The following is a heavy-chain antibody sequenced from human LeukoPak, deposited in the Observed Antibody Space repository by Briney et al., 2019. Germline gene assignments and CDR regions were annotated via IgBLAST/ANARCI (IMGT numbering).Heavy chain of an antibody. D-gene: IGHD3-22*01. CDR3: ARQSDSSGYYSFNY. CDR2: IYYRGSS. CDR1: GGSISSSSHY. V-gene: IGHV4-39*01. J-gene: IGHJ4*02. Sequence: SETLSLTCTVSGGSISSSSHYWGWIRQPPGKGLEWIGTIYYRGSSSYNPSLKSRVTMSVDTSKNHFSLKLSSVTAADTAVYFCARQSDSSGYYSFNYWGQGTLVTVSS.